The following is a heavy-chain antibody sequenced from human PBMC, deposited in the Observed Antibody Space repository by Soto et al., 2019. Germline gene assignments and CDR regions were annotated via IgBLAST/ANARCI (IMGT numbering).Heavy chain of an antibody. CDR2: IYPGFSVT. J-gene: IGHJ6*02. CDR1: TYLFVIYC. V-gene: IGHV5-51*01. CDR3: GRKITITACCGRDV. Sequence: ESLKVACTVSTYLFVIYCIDLVRQVLAKVLDWVATIYPGFSVTKNSPYFQDQVTISADTSISTDYLQWNSLEAKYANTYYCGRKITITACCGRDVWRQGTKVTV. D-gene: IGHD3-9*01.